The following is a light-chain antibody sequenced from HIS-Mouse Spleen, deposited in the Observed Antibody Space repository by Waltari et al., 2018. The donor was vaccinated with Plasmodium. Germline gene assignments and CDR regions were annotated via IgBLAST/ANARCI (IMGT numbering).Light chain of an antibody. CDR3: CSYAGSSTNWV. CDR1: SSDVGSYTL. Sequence: QSALTQPASVSGSPGQSITIPCTGTSSDVGSYTLVSWYQQHPGKAPKLMNYEGSKRPSGVSNRFSGSKSGNTASLTISGLQAEDEADYYCCSYAGSSTNWVFGGGTKLTVL. J-gene: IGLJ3*02. V-gene: IGLV2-23*01. CDR2: EGS.